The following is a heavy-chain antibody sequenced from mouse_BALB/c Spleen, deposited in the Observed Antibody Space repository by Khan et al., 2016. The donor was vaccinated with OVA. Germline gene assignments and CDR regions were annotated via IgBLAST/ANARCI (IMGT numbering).Heavy chain of an antibody. D-gene: IGHD1-1*01. CDR3: ARSHYYGNRLYAMDY. CDR1: GYTFTSYS. CDR2: ITPGSGST. Sequence: DLVKPGASVKLSCKASGYTFTSYSIHWIKQRPGQGLEWIGHITPGSGSTYYTEMFKGKSTLTVDTSSSTAYIQLSSLSSEDSAVYCCARSHYYGNRLYAMDYWGPGTSFTVSS. J-gene: IGHJ4*01. V-gene: IGHV1S41*01.